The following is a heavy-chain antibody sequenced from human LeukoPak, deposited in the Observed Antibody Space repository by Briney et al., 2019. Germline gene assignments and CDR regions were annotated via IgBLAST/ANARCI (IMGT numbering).Heavy chain of an antibody. CDR1: GFTLSTYG. CDR2: ISGSGDTT. D-gene: IGHD1-26*01. V-gene: IGHV3-23*01. J-gene: IGHJ4*02. CDR3: AKGLRKLIVGSTEYYFDY. Sequence: GGTLRLSCVVSGFTLSTYGMSWVRRAPGKGLEWVSGISGSGDTTHYADSVKGRFTISRDNSKNTLYLQMNSLRAEDTAVYYCAKGLRKLIVGSTEYYFDYWGQGTLVTVSS.